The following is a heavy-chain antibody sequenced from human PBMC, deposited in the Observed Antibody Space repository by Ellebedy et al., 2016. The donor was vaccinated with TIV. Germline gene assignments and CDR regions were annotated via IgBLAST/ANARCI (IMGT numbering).Heavy chain of an antibody. CDR1: GDSVSSDKYY. CDR2: IYYTGSA. J-gene: IGHJ4*02. CDR3: ARVLLEVWQVRPLFFDY. D-gene: IGHD2-2*01. V-gene: IGHV4-61*01. Sequence: SETLSLXXTVPGDSVSSDKYYWSWIRQPPGKGLEWLGYIYYTGSANSNASLKSRVSMSIDTSKNQFSLRLSSVTTADTAVYFCARVLLEVWQVRPLFFDYWGQGALVTVSS.